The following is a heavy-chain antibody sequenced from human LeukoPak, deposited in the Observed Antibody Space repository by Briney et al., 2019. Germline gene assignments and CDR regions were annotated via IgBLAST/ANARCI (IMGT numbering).Heavy chain of an antibody. V-gene: IGHV3-11*04. D-gene: IGHD6-6*01. CDR2: ISSSGSTI. Sequence: LSLTCAVYGGSFSGYYWSWIRQPPGKGLEWVSYISSSGSTIYYADSVKGRFTISRDNAKNSLYLQMNSLRAEDTAVYYCASGFSSYFDYWGQGTLVTVSS. J-gene: IGHJ4*02. CDR1: GGSFSGYY. CDR3: ASGFSSYFDY.